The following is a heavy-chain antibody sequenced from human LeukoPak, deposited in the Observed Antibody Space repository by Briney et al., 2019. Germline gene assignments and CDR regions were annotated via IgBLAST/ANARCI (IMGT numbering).Heavy chain of an antibody. V-gene: IGHV3-23*01. D-gene: IGHD3-10*01. CDR1: GFTLSSYA. CDR3: ASFHYYGSGAYYLSY. Sequence: GGSLRLSCAASGFTLSSYAMTWVRQAPGKGLEWVSDIGDSGATTYYADSVKGRFTISRDNSKNTLYLQMSSLRAEDTTVYFCASFHYYGSGAYYLSYWGQGTLVTVSS. CDR2: IGDSGATT. J-gene: IGHJ4*02.